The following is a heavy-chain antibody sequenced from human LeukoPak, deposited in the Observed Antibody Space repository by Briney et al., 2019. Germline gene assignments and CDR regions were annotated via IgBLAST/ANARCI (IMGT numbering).Heavy chain of an antibody. Sequence: ASVKVSCKASGYTFTGYYMHWVRQAPGQGLEWMGWINPNSGGKNYAQKFQGRVTMTRDTSISTAYMELSRLRSDDTAVYYCARWDRDGSSSEGFDYWGQGTLVTVSS. CDR3: ARWDRDGSSSEGFDY. CDR2: INPNSGGK. CDR1: GYTFTGYY. V-gene: IGHV1-2*02. J-gene: IGHJ4*02. D-gene: IGHD6-6*01.